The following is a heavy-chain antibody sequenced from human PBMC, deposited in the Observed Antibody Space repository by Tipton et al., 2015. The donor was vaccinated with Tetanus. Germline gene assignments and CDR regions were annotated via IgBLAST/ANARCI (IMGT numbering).Heavy chain of an antibody. Sequence: TLSLTCTVSGGSISSGGYYWSWIRQHPGKGLEWIGYIYYSGSTYYNPSLKSRVIISVDTSKNQFSLKLSSVTAADTAVYYCARGIGYDNWFDPWGQGTLVTVSS. CDR3: ARGIGYDNWFDP. CDR2: IYYSGST. CDR1: GGSISSGGYY. J-gene: IGHJ5*02. D-gene: IGHD6-13*01. V-gene: IGHV4-31*03.